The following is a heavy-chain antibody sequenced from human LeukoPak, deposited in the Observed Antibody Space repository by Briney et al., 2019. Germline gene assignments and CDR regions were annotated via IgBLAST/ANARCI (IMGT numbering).Heavy chain of an antibody. D-gene: IGHD5-12*01. CDR2: IKSKADGETT. J-gene: IGHJ5*02. V-gene: IGHV3-15*01. CDR3: NTDSLVANH. CDR1: GFTFSNAW. Sequence: PGGSLRLSCAASGFTFSNAWMSWVRQAPGKGLEWVGRIKSKADGETTDYAAPVKGRFSISRDDAKNTLYLQMNSLKTEDTALYYCNTDSLVANHWGLGTLVTVSS.